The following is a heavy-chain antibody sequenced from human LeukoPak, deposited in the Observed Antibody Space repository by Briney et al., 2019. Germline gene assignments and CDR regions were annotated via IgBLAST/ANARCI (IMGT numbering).Heavy chain of an antibody. CDR3: ARGFSYYFDY. CDR1: GGSISSFY. V-gene: IGHV4-59*08. CDR2: IYYTGST. Sequence: PSETLSLTCTVSGGSISSFYWSWIRQPPGKGLEWIGFIYYTGSTDYNPSLKSRVTMSVDTSKNQFSLKLSSVTAADTAVYYCARGFSYYFDYWGQGTLVTVSS. J-gene: IGHJ4*02.